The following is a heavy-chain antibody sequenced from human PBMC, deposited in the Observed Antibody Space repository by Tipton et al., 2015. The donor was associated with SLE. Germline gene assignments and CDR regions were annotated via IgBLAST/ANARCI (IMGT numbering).Heavy chain of an antibody. Sequence: GSLRLSCAASGFTFSSYGMHWVRQAPGKGLEWVAFIRYDGSNKYYADSVKSRFTISRDNSKNTLYPQMNSLRAEDTAVYFCARGPLEPYSDLLGAFFDYWGQGTQVTVSS. D-gene: IGHD3-10*01. J-gene: IGHJ4*02. CDR2: IRYDGSNK. CDR1: GFTFSSYG. CDR3: ARGPLEPYSDLLGAFFDY. V-gene: IGHV3-30*02.